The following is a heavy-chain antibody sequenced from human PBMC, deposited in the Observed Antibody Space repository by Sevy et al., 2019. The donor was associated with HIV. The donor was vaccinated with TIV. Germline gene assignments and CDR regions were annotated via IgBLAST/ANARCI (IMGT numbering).Heavy chain of an antibody. J-gene: IGHJ4*02. CDR3: ARGTTVTRIDY. V-gene: IGHV5-51*01. Sequence: GESLKISCKGPGYSFTSYWIGWVRQMPGKGLEWMGIIYPGDSHTRYSPSFQGQVTISADKSISTAYLQWSSLKASDTAMYFCARGTTVTRIDYWGQGTLVTVSS. D-gene: IGHD4-17*01. CDR1: GYSFTSYW. CDR2: IYPGDSHT.